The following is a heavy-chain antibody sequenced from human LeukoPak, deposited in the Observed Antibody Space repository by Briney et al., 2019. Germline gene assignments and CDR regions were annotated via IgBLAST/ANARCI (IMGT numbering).Heavy chain of an antibody. Sequence: GGSLRLSCAASGFTFSSYSINWVRQAPGKGLEWVSYISSSSTISYADSVKGRFTISRDNANNSLYLQMNSLRDEDTAVYYCARGGTSSSLAYWGQGTLVTVSS. V-gene: IGHV3-48*02. CDR1: GFTFSSYS. CDR2: ISSSSTI. CDR3: ARGGTSSSLAY. D-gene: IGHD4-23*01. J-gene: IGHJ4*02.